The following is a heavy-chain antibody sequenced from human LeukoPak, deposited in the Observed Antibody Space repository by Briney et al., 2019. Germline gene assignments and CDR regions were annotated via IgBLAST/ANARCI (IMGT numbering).Heavy chain of an antibody. J-gene: IGHJ4*02. CDR1: GGSIRSYY. D-gene: IGHD6-13*01. V-gene: IGHV4-59*01. CDR2: IYYTGST. CDR3: ARGSKAAPGTFDY. Sequence: PSETLSLTCTVSGGSIRSYYWSWIRQPPGKGLEWIGYIYYTGSTDYNPSLKSRVAISVDTSKNQFSLKLRSVTAADTAVYYCARGSKAAPGTFDYWGQGTLVTVSS.